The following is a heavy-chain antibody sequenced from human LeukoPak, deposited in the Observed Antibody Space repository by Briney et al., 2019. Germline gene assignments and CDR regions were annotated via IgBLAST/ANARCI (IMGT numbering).Heavy chain of an antibody. D-gene: IGHD6-13*01. J-gene: IGHJ5*02. CDR2: IYSGDNT. Sequence: PGGSLRLSCAASGFTVSRNCMSWVRQAPGKGLEWVSVIYSGDNTYYADNVKGRFTISRDNSKNTLYLQMNSLRAEDTAVYYCAGLIAAADSNWFDPWGQGTLVTVSS. CDR3: AGLIAAADSNWFDP. V-gene: IGHV3-53*01. CDR1: GFTVSRNC.